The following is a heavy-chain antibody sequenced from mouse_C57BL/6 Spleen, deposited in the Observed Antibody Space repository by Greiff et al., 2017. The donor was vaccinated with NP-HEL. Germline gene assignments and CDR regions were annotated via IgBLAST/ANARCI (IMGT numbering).Heavy chain of an antibody. V-gene: IGHV3-6*01. CDR2: ISYDGSN. CDR1: GYSITSGYY. D-gene: IGHD4-1*01. CDR3: AREELGAWFAY. Sequence: EVKLMESGPGLVKPSQSLSLTCSVTGYSITSGYYWNWIRQFPGNKLEWMGYISYDGSNNYNPSLKNRISITRDTSKNQFFLKLNSVTTEDTATYYCAREELGAWFAYWGQGTLVTVSA. J-gene: IGHJ3*01.